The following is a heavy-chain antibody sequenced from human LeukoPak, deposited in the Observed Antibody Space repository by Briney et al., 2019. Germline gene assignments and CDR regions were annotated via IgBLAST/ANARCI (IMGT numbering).Heavy chain of an antibody. V-gene: IGHV1-2*02. CDR3: AREEDYYDSSGYRHWFDP. CDR2: INPNSGGT. CDR1: GYTFTGYY. Sequence: ASVQVSCKASGYTFTGYYMHWVGQAPGQGLEWMGWINPNSGGTKYAQKFQGRVTKTRDTSISTAYMELSRLGSHDTGVYYCAREEDYYDSSGYRHWFDPWGEETLVTVPS. J-gene: IGHJ5*02. D-gene: IGHD3-22*01.